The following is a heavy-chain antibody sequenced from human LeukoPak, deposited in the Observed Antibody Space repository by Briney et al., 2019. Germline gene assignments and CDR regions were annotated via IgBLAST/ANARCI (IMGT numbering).Heavy chain of an antibody. CDR3: ASQYFTYYDFWSGYYPFDI. CDR1: GFTFSSYS. V-gene: IGHV3-21*01. D-gene: IGHD3-3*01. J-gene: IGHJ3*02. CDR2: ISSSSSYI. Sequence: PGGSLRLSCAASGFTFSSYSMNWVRQAPGKGLEWVSSISSSSSYIYYADSVKGRFTISTDNAKNSLYLQMNSLRAEDTAVYYCASQYFTYYDFWSGYYPFDIWGQGTMVTVSS.